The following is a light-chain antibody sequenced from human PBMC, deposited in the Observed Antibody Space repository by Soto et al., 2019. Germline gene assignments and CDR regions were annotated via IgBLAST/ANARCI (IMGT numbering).Light chain of an antibody. CDR3: QQYNNWPPWT. V-gene: IGKV4-1*01. CDR1: QSVLYSSNNKNN. J-gene: IGKJ1*01. CDR2: GAS. Sequence: DILMTQSPDSLAVSLGDRATINCKYSQSVLYSSNNKNNLAWYQQKPGQSPRLLISGASTREAGIPGRFSGSGSGTEFTLIISSLQSEDFAIYYCQQYNNWPPWTFGQGTKVDIK.